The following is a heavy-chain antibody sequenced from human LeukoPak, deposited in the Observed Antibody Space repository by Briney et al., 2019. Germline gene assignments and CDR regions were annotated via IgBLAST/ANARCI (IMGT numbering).Heavy chain of an antibody. V-gene: IGHV3-23*01. J-gene: IGHJ6*03. D-gene: IGHD5-18*01. CDR3: ARRRGYSSRGDSYYYIDV. CDR1: ELHA. Sequence: SGGSLRLSCAASELHAMTWVRQGPGKGLEWVSAISRSGGSTYYADSVKGRFTISRDKSNNTLFLQMNSLRAEDTALYYCARRRGYSSRGDSYYYIDVWGKGTAVTVYS. CDR2: ISRSGGST.